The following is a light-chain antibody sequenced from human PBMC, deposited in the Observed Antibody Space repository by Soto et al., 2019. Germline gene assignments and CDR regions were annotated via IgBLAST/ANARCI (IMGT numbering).Light chain of an antibody. J-gene: IGLJ2*01. V-gene: IGLV2-14*01. CDR1: SSDVGPYNY. CDR2: EVS. CDR3: SSYTTSSTVV. Sequence: QSALTQPASVSGSPGQSITISCTGTSSDVGPYNYVSWYQQHPGKAPKVMIYEVSNRPSGVSNRFSGSKSGNTASLTISGLQAEDEAYYYCSSYTTSSTVVFVGVTKLTVL.